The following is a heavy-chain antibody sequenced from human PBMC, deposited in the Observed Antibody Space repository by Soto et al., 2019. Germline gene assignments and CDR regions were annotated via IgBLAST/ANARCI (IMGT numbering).Heavy chain of an antibody. J-gene: IGHJ4*02. CDR3: ARARLLWFGEPRYYFDY. CDR1: GGSFSGYY. Sequence: PSETLSLTCAVYGGSFSGYYWSWIRQPPGKGLEWIGEINHSGSTNYNPSLKSRVTISVDTSKNQFSLKLSSVTAADTAVYYCARARLLWFGEPRYYFDYWGQGTLVTVSS. CDR2: INHSGST. V-gene: IGHV4-34*01. D-gene: IGHD3-10*01.